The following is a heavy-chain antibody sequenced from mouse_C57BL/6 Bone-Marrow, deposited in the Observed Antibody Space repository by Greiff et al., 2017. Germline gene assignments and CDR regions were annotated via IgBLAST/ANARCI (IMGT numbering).Heavy chain of an antibody. V-gene: IGHV1-62-2*01. J-gene: IGHJ2*01. CDR2: FYPGSGSI. CDR1: GYTFSEYT. CDR3: ARHEERVSTMVPYFDY. Sequence: QVQLQQSGAELVKPGASVKLSCKASGYTFSEYTIHWVKQRSGQGLEWIGWFYPGSGSIKYNEKFKDKATLTADKSSSTVYMELSRLTSEDSAVYFCARHEERVSTMVPYFDYWGQGTTLTVSS. D-gene: IGHD2-2*01.